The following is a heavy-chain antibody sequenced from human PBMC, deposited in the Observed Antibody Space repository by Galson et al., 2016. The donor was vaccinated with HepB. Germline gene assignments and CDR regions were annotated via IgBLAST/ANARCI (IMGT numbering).Heavy chain of an antibody. V-gene: IGHV3-23*01. CDR3: ARDYCGGSGCPPGGY. D-gene: IGHD6-25*01. CDR2: ISGSGGST. J-gene: IGHJ4*02. CDR1: GFTFSNYA. Sequence: SLRLSCAASGFTFSNYAMTWVRQAPGKGLEWVSGISGSGGSTYYADSVKGRFTISRDNSKNTLDLQMNSLRAEDTAVYYCARDYCGGSGCPPGGYWGQGTLVTVSA.